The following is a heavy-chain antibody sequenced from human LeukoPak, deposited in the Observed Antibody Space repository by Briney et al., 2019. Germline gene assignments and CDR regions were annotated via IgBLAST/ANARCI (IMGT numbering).Heavy chain of an antibody. D-gene: IGHD4-17*01. CDR2: IIPIFGTA. V-gene: IGHV1-69*13. J-gene: IGHJ6*02. CDR3: ARDSIPHGELYYYGMDV. Sequence: ASVKVSCKASGGTFSSYAISWVRQAPGQGLEWMGGIIPIFGTANYAQKFQGRVTITADESTSTAYMELSSLRSEDTAVYYCARDSIPHGELYYYGMDVWGQGTTVTVS. CDR1: GGTFSSYA.